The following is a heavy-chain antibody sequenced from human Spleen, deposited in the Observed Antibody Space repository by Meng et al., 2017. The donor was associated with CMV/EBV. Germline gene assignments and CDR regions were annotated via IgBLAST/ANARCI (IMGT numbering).Heavy chain of an antibody. J-gene: IGHJ6*02. Sequence: ASVKVSCKASGYTFTGYYMFWVRQAPGQGLEWMGWISAYNGNTDYARSFQDRVTMTTDTSTSTAYMELRSLRSDDTAVYYCARAYCSSNICPDYISYYYSMDVWGQGTTVTVSS. D-gene: IGHD2-2*01. V-gene: IGHV1-18*04. CDR2: ISAYNGNT. CDR3: ARAYCSSNICPDYISYYYSMDV. CDR1: GYTFTGYY.